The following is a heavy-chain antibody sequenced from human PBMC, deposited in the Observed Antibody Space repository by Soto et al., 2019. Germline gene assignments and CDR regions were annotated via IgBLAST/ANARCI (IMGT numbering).Heavy chain of an antibody. CDR2: ISGSGTTA. D-gene: IGHD6-19*01. V-gene: IGHV3-23*01. J-gene: IGHJ3*02. CDR3: AKTTDGWFSAFEI. CDR1: GFVFSSYA. Sequence: EVQLLESGGGLVQPGGSLRLSCAASGFVFSSYAMSWLRQTPGKGLEWVSAISGSGTTAYYADSVKGRFIFSRDNPKNTMYLQMNSLRAEDTAVYFCAKTTDGWFSAFEIWGQGTVVTVSS.